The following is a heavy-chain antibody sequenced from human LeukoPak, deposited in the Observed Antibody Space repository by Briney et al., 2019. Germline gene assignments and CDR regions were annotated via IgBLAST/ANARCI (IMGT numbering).Heavy chain of an antibody. CDR2: ISGSGGST. CDR3: ARGGSIAARPDFDY. CDR1: GFTFSSYA. V-gene: IGHV3-23*01. Sequence: GGTLRLSCAASGFTFSSYAMSWVRQAPGKGLEWVSAISGSGGSTYYADSVKGRFTISRDNSKNTLYLQMNSLRAEDTAVYYCARGGSIAARPDFDYWGQGTLVTVSS. J-gene: IGHJ4*02. D-gene: IGHD6-6*01.